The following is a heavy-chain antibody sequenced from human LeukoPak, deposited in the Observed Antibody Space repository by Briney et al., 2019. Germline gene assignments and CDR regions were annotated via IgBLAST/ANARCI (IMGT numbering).Heavy chain of an antibody. CDR1: GGSFSGYY. CDR2: INHSGST. Sequence: PSEILSLTCAVYGGSFSGYYWSWIRQPPGKGLEWIGEINHSGSTNYNPSLKSRVTISVDTSKNQFSLKLSSVTAADTAVYYCARGIGYPYYYYGMDVWGQGTTVTVSS. V-gene: IGHV4-34*01. D-gene: IGHD5-12*01. J-gene: IGHJ6*02. CDR3: ARGIGYPYYYYGMDV.